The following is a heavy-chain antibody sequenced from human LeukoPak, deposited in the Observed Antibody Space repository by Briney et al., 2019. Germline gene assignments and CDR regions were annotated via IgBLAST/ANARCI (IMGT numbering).Heavy chain of an antibody. J-gene: IGHJ5*02. Sequence: SGPALVKPTQTLTLPCTFSGFSLSTSGMCVSWIRQPPGKALEWLARIDWDDDKYYTTSLKTRLTISKDTSKNLVVLTLTNVDPVDTATYYCARGLAGGGPGWFDPWGQGTLVTVSS. D-gene: IGHD6-13*01. CDR1: GFSLSTSGMC. CDR3: ARGLAGGGPGWFDP. V-gene: IGHV2-70*11. CDR2: IDWDDDK.